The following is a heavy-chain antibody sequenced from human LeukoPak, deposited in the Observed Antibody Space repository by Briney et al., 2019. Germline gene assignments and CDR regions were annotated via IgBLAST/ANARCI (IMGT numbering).Heavy chain of an antibody. J-gene: IGHJ6*03. CDR3: AREYGHYYYYYMDV. CDR2: IKQDGSEK. D-gene: IGHD4-17*01. V-gene: IGHV3-7*01. CDR1: GFTFSSYW. Sequence: GGSLRLSCAASGFTFSSYWMSWVRQAPGKGLEWVTNIKQDGSEKYYVDSVKGRFTISRDNVKNSLYLQMNSLRAEDTAVYYCAREYGHYYYYYMDVWGKGTTVTVSS.